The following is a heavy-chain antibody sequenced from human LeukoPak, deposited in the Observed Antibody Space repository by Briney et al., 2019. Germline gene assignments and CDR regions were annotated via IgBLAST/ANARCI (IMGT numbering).Heavy chain of an antibody. CDR1: GYTFSTYG. D-gene: IGHD6-13*01. J-gene: IGHJ5*01. Sequence: GASVKVSCKASGYTFSTYGITWVRQAPGQGPEWMGWISTYSGNTHYAQELQGRVTLTTDTSTSTAYMDLRSLRSDDTAVYYCARDGRGHWDTRIWYLGNWSDPWGQASLVTVSS. CDR3: ARDGRGHWDTRIWYLGNWSDP. CDR2: ISTYSGNT. V-gene: IGHV1-18*01.